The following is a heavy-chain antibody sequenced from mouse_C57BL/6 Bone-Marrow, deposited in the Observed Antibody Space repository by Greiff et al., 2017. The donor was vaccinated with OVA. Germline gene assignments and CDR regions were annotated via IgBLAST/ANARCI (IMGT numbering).Heavy chain of an antibody. V-gene: IGHV1-7*01. CDR1: GYTFTSYW. CDR2: INPSSGYT. Sequence: VQLLQSGADLAKPGASVKLSCTASGYTFTSYWLHWVKQRPGQGLEWIGYINPSSGYTKYNQKFKDKATLTADKSSSTAYMQLSSLTYEDSAVYYCARWRGLRTDAMDDWGQGTSVTVSS. CDR3: ARWRGLRTDAMDD. D-gene: IGHD2-4*01. J-gene: IGHJ4*01.